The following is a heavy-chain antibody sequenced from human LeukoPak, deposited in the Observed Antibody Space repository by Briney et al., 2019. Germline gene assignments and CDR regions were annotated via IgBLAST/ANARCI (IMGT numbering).Heavy chain of an antibody. CDR2: ISGSGGST. CDR3: AKSDIAVAPGGMDV. J-gene: IGHJ6*02. D-gene: IGHD6-19*01. CDR1: GFAFSNFA. V-gene: IGHV3-23*01. Sequence: PGGSLRLSCAASGFAFSNFAMSWVRQAPGKGLEWVSGISGSGGSTYYADFVKGRFTISRDNSKNTLYVQMNSLRTEDTAVYYCAKSDIAVAPGGMDVWGQGTTVTVSS.